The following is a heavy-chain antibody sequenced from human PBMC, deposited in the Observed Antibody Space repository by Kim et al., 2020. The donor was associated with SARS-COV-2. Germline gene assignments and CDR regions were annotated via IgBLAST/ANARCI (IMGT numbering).Heavy chain of an antibody. CDR3: ARTAGYSSSWYYFDY. Sequence: GGSLRLSCAASGFTFSSYGMHWVRQAPGKGLEWVAVIWYDGSNKYYADSVKGRFTISRDNSKNTLYLQMNSLRAEDTAVYYCARTAGYSSSWYYFDYWGQGTLVTVSS. V-gene: IGHV3-33*01. CDR2: IWYDGSNK. J-gene: IGHJ4*02. D-gene: IGHD6-13*01. CDR1: GFTFSSYG.